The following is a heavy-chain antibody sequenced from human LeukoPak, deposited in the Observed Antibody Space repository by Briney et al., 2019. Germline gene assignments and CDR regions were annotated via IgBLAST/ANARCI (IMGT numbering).Heavy chain of an antibody. D-gene: IGHD6-13*01. Sequence: GGSLRLSCAASGFTFSSYAMHWVRQAPGKGLEWVAVISYDGSNKYYADSVKGRFTISRDNSKNTLYLQMDSLRAEDTAVYYCASHSSSYYYYMDVWGKGTTVTVSS. J-gene: IGHJ6*03. CDR2: ISYDGSNK. CDR1: GFTFSSYA. CDR3: ASHSSSYYYYMDV. V-gene: IGHV3-30*04.